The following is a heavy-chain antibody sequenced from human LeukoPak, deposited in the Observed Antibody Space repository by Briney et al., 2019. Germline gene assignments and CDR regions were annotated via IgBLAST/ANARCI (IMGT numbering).Heavy chain of an antibody. D-gene: IGHD1-26*01. V-gene: IGHV3-23*01. CDR1: GVTFSSYA. Sequence: PGGALRLSCAASGVTFSSYAMTWVRQAPGEGLERVSRICGSAGITYYADSEKGRFTLSRHNSKHTLYLQMNSQSAEDTAVYYCARKTGATSPSRRSFDYWGQGILVTVSS. CDR3: ARKTGATSPSRRSFDY. J-gene: IGHJ4*02. CDR2: ICGSAGIT.